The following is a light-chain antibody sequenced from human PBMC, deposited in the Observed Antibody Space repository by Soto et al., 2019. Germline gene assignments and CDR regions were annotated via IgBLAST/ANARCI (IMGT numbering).Light chain of an antibody. Sequence: DIVMTQSPLSLPVTPGEPASISCRSSQSLLHSNGYNYLDWYLQKPGQSPQLLIYLGSNRASGGPDRFSCSGSGKKFTPKINRVEAEDVGVYYCMQALQTPRTFGQGTKVEIK. CDR1: QSLLHSNGYNY. V-gene: IGKV2-28*01. CDR2: LGS. CDR3: MQALQTPRT. J-gene: IGKJ1*01.